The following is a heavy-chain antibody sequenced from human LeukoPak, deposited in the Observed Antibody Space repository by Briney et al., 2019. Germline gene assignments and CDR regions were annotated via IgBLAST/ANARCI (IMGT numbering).Heavy chain of an antibody. D-gene: IGHD5-18*01. J-gene: IGHJ4*02. V-gene: IGHV3-30*02. CDR3: AKDRYTTGMVPGYYFDS. CDR2: IRYDGSNQ. CDR1: GFIFSNYG. Sequence: GGSLRLSCAASGFIFSNYGMHWVRQAPGKGLEWVAFIRYDGSNQYYADSLKGRFTISRDNSKNTLYVQMNSLRDEDTAVYYCAKDRYTTGMVPGYYFDSWGQGTLITVSS.